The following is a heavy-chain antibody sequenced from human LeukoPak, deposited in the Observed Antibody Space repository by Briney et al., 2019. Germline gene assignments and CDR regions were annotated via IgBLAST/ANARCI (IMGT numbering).Heavy chain of an antibody. D-gene: IGHD3-9*01. V-gene: IGHV3-23*01. J-gene: IGHJ6*02. Sequence: GGSLRLSCTPSGFTFSSYAMSWVRQAPGKGLEWVSAISGSGGSTYYADSVKGRFTISRDNSKNTLYLQMNSLRAEDTAVYYCAKVSHTYYDILTGYYKPPPYYYGMDVWGQGTTVTVSS. CDR2: ISGSGGST. CDR3: AKVSHTYYDILTGYYKPPPYYYGMDV. CDR1: GFTFSSYA.